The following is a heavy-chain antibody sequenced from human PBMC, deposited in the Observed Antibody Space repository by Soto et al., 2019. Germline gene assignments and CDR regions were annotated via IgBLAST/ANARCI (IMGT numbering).Heavy chain of an antibody. D-gene: IGHD3-10*01. V-gene: IGHV3-23*01. CDR2: ISGSGGST. Sequence: PGGSLRLSCAASGFTFSSYAMSWVRQAPGKGLEWVSAISGSGGSTYYADSVKGRFTISRDNSKNTLYLQMNSLRAEDTAVYYCAKGTGDYYYYYGMDVWGQGTTVTSP. CDR1: GFTFSSYA. J-gene: IGHJ6*02. CDR3: AKGTGDYYYYYGMDV.